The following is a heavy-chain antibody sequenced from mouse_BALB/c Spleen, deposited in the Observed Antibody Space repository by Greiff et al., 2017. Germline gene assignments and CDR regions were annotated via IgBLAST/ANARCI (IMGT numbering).Heavy chain of an antibody. V-gene: IGHV5-4*02. CDR2: ISDGGSYT. J-gene: IGHJ3*01. CDR1: GFTFSDYY. Sequence: DVKLVESGGGLVKLGGSLKLSCAASGFTFSDYYMYWVRQTPEKRLEWVATISDGGSYTYYPDSVKGRFTISRDNAKNNLYLQMSSLKSEDTAMYYCARERDIGTTPAWFAYWGQGTLVTVSA. CDR3: ARERDIGTTPAWFAY. D-gene: IGHD2-14*01.